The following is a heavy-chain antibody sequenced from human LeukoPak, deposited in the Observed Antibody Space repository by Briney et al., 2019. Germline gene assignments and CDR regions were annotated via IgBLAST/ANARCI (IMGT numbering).Heavy chain of an antibody. D-gene: IGHD3-10*01. CDR3: ARRYYYNLGSFPFDF. Sequence: SETLSLTCAVSGGPFSGYFWSWIRQPPGKRLEWIGEIHNSGTTNYNPSLNSRVTISEDTSKNQIYLNLRSVTAADTAVYYCARRYYYNLGSFPFDFWGQGTLVTVSS. CDR1: GGPFSGYF. CDR2: IHNSGTT. J-gene: IGHJ4*02. V-gene: IGHV4-34*01.